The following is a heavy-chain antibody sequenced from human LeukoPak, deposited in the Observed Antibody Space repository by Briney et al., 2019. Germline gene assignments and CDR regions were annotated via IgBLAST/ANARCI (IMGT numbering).Heavy chain of an antibody. CDR3: ARDGRSGWYYFDY. D-gene: IGHD6-19*01. CDR1: GFTFSSYA. V-gene: IGHV3-30-3*01. Sequence: GGSLRLSCAASGFTFSSYAMHWVRQAPGKGLEWVAVISYDGSNKYYADSVKGRFTISRDNSKNTLYLQMNSLRAEDTAVYYCARDGRSGWYYFDYWGQGTLVTVSS. J-gene: IGHJ4*02. CDR2: ISYDGSNK.